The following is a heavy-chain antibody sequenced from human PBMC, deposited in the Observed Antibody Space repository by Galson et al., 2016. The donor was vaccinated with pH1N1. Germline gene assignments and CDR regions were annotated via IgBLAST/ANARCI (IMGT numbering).Heavy chain of an antibody. Sequence: ETLSLTCAVSGYSITTGYYWGWIPQPPGKGLEWIGSVFHSGNTSYNPSLNSRVTLSVDTSKNPFSLKLSSVTAADPAIYYCVSHLARPDSGRRDDPVYSGAQGTLVTVSS. D-gene: IGHD1-26*01. CDR2: VFHSGNT. CDR3: VSHLARPDSGRRDDPVYS. J-gene: IGHJ5*01. V-gene: IGHV4-38-2*01. CDR1: GYSITTGYY.